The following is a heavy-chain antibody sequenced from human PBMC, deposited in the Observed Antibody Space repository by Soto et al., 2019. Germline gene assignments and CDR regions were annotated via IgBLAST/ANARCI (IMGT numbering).Heavy chain of an antibody. J-gene: IGHJ4*02. CDR1: AFTFSTYW. CDR3: ARSVAVAGLDY. Sequence: PGGSLRLSCAASAFTFSTYWMSWVRQAPGKGLEWVANIKQDGSEKYYVDSVKGRFTISRDNAKNSLYLQMNSLRAEDTAVYYCARSVAVAGLDYWGQGSLVTVSS. CDR2: IKQDGSEK. D-gene: IGHD6-19*01. V-gene: IGHV3-7*03.